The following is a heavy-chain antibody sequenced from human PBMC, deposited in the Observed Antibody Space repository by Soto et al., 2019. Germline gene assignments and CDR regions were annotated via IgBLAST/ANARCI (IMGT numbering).Heavy chain of an antibody. CDR3: ARDWYSSHNWFDP. CDR1: GGSISSGGYY. CDR2: IYYSGST. V-gene: IGHV4-31*03. J-gene: IGHJ5*02. D-gene: IGHD6-19*01. Sequence: SETLSLTCTVSGGSISSGGYYWSWIRQHPGKGLEWIGYIYYSGSTYYNPSLKSRVTISVDTSKNQFSLKLSSVTAADTAVYYCARDWYSSHNWFDPWGQGTLVTVSS.